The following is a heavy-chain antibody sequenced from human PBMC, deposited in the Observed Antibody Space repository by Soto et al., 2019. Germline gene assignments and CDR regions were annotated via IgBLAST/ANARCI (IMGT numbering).Heavy chain of an antibody. J-gene: IGHJ4*02. CDR3: AGDGGYVYDSSGFAPTLFDY. V-gene: IGHV1-3*01. D-gene: IGHD3-22*01. CDR1: GYTFTSHA. CDR2: FNAGNGNT. Sequence: QVQLVQSGAEVKKPGASVKVSCKASGYTFTSHAIHWVRQAPGQRLEWMGWFNAGNGNTRSSQRFQGRLTCSSDTSASTTYMERSSLRSEDTAVYYCAGDGGYVYDSSGFAPTLFDYWGQGTLVTVSS.